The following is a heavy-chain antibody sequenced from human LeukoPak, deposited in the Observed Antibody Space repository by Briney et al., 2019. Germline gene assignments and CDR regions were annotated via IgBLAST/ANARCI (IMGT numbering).Heavy chain of an antibody. CDR2: IYYAGST. V-gene: IGHV4-39*07. J-gene: IGHJ4*02. D-gene: IGHD1-1*01. CDR3: ATQSPRDVVANDPFDY. CDR1: GGSISGSYYY. Sequence: SETLSLTCTVSGGSISGSYYYWSWIRQPPGKGLEWIGSIYYAGSTYYNPSLKSRVTVSVDTSKNQFSLSLDSVTAADTAVYYCATQSPRDVVANDPFDYWGQGTLVTVSS.